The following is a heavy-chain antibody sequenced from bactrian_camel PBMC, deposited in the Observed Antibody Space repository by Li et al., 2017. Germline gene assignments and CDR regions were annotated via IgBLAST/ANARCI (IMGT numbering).Heavy chain of an antibody. CDR2: IYRGRGAT. D-gene: IGHD3*01. J-gene: IGHJ4*01. Sequence: VQLVESGGGSVQAGESLRLTCVASGPTLVTHYMGWFRQSSGAEREGVAAIYRGRGATHYADSVKGRFTISQDNSKNTVYLDMNSLQPEDTATYYCATTEAQRLQWDGRRSLYGKYYNIWGQGTQFTVS. CDR1: GPTLVTHY. CDR3: ATTEAQRLQWDGRRSLYGKYYNI. V-gene: IGHV3S40*01.